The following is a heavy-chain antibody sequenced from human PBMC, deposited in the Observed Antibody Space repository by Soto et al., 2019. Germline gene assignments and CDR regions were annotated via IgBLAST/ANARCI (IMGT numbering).Heavy chain of an antibody. D-gene: IGHD6-19*01. CDR2: ISHDGSNK. J-gene: IGHJ4*02. Sequence: GGSLRLSCAASGFTFSSYAMHWVRQAPGKGLEWVAVISHDGSNKYYADSVKGRFTISRDNSKNTLYLQMNSLRAEDTAVYYCALPSSIAVAGILDYWGQGTLVTVSS. CDR3: ALPSSIAVAGILDY. V-gene: IGHV3-30-3*01. CDR1: GFTFSSYA.